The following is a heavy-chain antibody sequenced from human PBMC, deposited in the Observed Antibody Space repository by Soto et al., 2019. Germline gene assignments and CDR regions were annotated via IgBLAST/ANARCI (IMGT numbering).Heavy chain of an antibody. CDR3: AGLYPYESCGYHLDY. D-gene: IGHD3-22*01. J-gene: IGHJ4*02. V-gene: IGHV4-39*01. CDR2: IYYLGNT. CDR1: GGSISSTSSY. Sequence: PSETLSLTCTVSGGSISSTSSYWAWIRQPPGKGLEWVGSIYYLGNTYYNPSLGSRVTISVDTSKNQFSLKLSSVTAADTAVFYCAGLYPYESCGYHLDYWSQGTLVTVSS.